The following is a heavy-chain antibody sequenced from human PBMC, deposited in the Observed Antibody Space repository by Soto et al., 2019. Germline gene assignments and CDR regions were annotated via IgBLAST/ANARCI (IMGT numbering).Heavy chain of an antibody. D-gene: IGHD3-3*01. J-gene: IGHJ5*02. CDR1: GFTLSSSA. Sequence: LRLSCAASGFTLSSSAMHWVRQAPGKGLEWVAVISYDGSHAFYADSVKGRFTISREKSKKTMSLEMNSLRTDDTAVYYCAKESVSGIRVFGPLGQGTLLTVSS. CDR2: ISYDGSHA. V-gene: IGHV3-30*18. CDR3: AKESVSGIRVFGP.